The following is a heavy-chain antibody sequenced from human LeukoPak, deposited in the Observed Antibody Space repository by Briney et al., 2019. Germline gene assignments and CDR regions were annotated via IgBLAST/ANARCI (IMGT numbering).Heavy chain of an antibody. D-gene: IGHD2-2*01. J-gene: IGHJ6*03. V-gene: IGHV3-15*01. Sequence: GGSLRLSCAASGFTFSSYSMNWVRQAPGKGLEWVGRIKSKTDGGTTDYAAPVKGRFTISRDDSKNTLYLQMNSLKTEDTAVYYCSGSTSHYYYYMDVWGKGTTVTVSS. CDR2: IKSKTDGGTT. CDR1: GFTFSSYS. CDR3: SGSTSHYYYYMDV.